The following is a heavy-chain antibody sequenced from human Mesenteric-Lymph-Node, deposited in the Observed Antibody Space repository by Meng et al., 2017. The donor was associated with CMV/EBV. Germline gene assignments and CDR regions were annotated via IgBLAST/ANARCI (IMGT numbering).Heavy chain of an antibody. Sequence: QLWLRESGPGLVKPSETLSLSCIVSGDSISNSTYYWTWIRQPPGKGLEWIGSVHHSGTTYYNPSLKGRLTISVDTSANLFSLRLTTVTAADTATYYCARRGNYDSDYSEYWGQGTLVTVSS. CDR2: VHHSGTT. D-gene: IGHD3-22*01. V-gene: IGHV4-39*01. J-gene: IGHJ4*02. CDR1: GDSISNSTYY. CDR3: ARRGNYDSDYSEY.